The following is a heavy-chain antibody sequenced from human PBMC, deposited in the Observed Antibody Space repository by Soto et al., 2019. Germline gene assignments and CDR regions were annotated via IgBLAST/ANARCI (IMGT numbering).Heavy chain of an antibody. D-gene: IGHD6-19*01. CDR2: ISYDGSNK. CDR3: AREEIAVAFDY. V-gene: IGHV3-30-3*01. Sequence: QVQLVESGGGVVQPGRSLRLSCAASGFTFSSYAMHWVRQAPGKGLEWVAVISYDGSNKYYADSVKGRFTISRDNSTNTLYLQMNSLRAEDTAVYYCAREEIAVAFDYWGQGTLVTVSS. J-gene: IGHJ4*02. CDR1: GFTFSSYA.